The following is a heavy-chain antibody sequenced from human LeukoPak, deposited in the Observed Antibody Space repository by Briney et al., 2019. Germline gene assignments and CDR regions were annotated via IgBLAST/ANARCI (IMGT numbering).Heavy chain of an antibody. D-gene: IGHD3-9*01. CDR2: ISSSSSYI. V-gene: IGHV3-21*01. J-gene: IGHJ6*04. CDR1: GFTFSSYS. Sequence: PGGSLRPSCAASGFTFSSYSMNWVRQAPGKGLEWVSSISSSSSYIYYADSVKGRFTISRDNAKNSLYLQMNSLRAEDTAVYYCARDLTPYYDILTGPSWGYGMDVWGKGTTVTVSS. CDR3: ARDLTPYYDILTGPSWGYGMDV.